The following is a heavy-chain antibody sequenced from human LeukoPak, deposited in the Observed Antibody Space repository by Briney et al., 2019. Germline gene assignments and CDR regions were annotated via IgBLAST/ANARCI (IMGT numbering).Heavy chain of an antibody. CDR2: FHNSGTS. V-gene: IGHV4-59*01. Sequence: SETLSLTCTVPDDSISDYYRGWIRQPPGKGLEWIGYFHNSGTSTYNPSLKSRVTISADTSKNQFSLKLNSLTTADTAVYYCTRGAGWLIDYWGQGILVTVSS. D-gene: IGHD3-16*01. CDR1: DDSISDYY. CDR3: TRGAGWLIDY. J-gene: IGHJ4*02.